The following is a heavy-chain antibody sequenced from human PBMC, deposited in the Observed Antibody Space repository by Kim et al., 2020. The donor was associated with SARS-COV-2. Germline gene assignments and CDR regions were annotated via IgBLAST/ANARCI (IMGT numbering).Heavy chain of an antibody. J-gene: IGHJ4*02. CDR2: ISNSGEHT. CDR3: ATVGILTGYCRY. Sequence: GGSLRLSCVASGIPFSSYAMTWVRLAPGKGLEWVSSISNSGEHTYYADSVKGRFTIFRDNSQNTLSLQMNSLRVDDTAKYFCATVGILTGYCRYWGQGTL. D-gene: IGHD3-9*01. CDR1: GIPFSSYA. V-gene: IGHV3-23*01.